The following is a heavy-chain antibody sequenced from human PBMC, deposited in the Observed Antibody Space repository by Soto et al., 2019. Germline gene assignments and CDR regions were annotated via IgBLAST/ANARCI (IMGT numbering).Heavy chain of an antibody. J-gene: IGHJ4*02. CDR1: GYTFTSYD. Sequence: QVQLVQSGAEVKKPGASVKVSCKASGYTFTSYDINWVRQAPGQGLEWMGWMNPNSGNTGYAQKFQGRVTMTRNTSISTAYMELSSLRSEDTAVYYCARVCCSSTSCYVDYWGQGTLVTVSS. CDR3: ARVCCSSTSCYVDY. D-gene: IGHD2-2*01. V-gene: IGHV1-8*01. CDR2: MNPNSGNT.